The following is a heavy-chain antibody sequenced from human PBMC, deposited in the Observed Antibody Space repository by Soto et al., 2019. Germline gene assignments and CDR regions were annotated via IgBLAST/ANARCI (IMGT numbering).Heavy chain of an antibody. J-gene: IGHJ6*02. CDR2: IIPIFGTA. CDR3: ARDGAGTAVAGSAYYYYGMDV. V-gene: IGHV1-69*05. D-gene: IGHD6-19*01. Sequence: SVKVSCKASGGTFSSYAISWVRQAPGQGLEWMGGIIPIFGTANYAQKFQGRVTMTRNTSISTAYMELSSLRSEDTAVYYCARDGAGTAVAGSAYYYYGMDVWGQGTTVTVS. CDR1: GGTFSSYA.